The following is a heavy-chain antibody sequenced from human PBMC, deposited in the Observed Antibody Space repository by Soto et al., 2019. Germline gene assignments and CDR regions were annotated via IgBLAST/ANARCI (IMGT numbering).Heavy chain of an antibody. CDR3: ARGGGGGLFEH. Sequence: EGSLRLSCATSGFPFSDYYMSWIRQAPGKGLEWLSHISPKSTYRNYADSVKGRFTISRDNTKSSLFLQMNSLGVEDTAVYYCARGGGGGLFEHWGQGVLVTVSS. V-gene: IGHV3-11*06. D-gene: IGHD2-21*01. CDR2: ISPKSTYR. CDR1: GFPFSDYY. J-gene: IGHJ4*02.